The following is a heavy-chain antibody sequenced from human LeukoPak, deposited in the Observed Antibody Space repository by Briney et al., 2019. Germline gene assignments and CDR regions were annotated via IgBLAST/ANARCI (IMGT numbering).Heavy chain of an antibody. J-gene: IGHJ3*02. Sequence: ASETLSLTCTVSGGSISSGGYYWSWIRQPPGKGLEWIGYIYHSGSTYYNPSLKSRVTILVDTSKNQFSLKLSSVTAADTAVYYCASWYYGSGSYNLGGDAFDIWGQGTMVTVSS. D-gene: IGHD3-10*01. CDR3: ASWYYGSGSYNLGGDAFDI. CDR2: IYHSGST. V-gene: IGHV4-30-2*01. CDR1: GGSISSGGYY.